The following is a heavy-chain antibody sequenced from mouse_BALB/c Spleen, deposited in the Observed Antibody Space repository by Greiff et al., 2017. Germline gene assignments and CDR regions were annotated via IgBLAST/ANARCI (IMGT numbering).Heavy chain of an antibody. D-gene: IGHD1-1*01. V-gene: IGHV1S81*02. CDR3: ARRGYGSLYAMDY. CDR1: GYTFTSYY. Sequence: QVHVKQSGAELVKPGASVKLSCKASGYTFTSYYMYWVKQRPGQGLEWIGGINPSNGGTNFNEKFKSKATLTVDKSSSTAYMQLSSLTSEDSAVYYCARRGYGSLYAMDYWGQGTSVTVSS. J-gene: IGHJ4*01. CDR2: INPSNGGT.